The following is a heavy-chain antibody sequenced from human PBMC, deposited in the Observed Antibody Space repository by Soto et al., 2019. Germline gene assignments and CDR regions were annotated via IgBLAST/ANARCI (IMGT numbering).Heavy chain of an antibody. D-gene: IGHD5-12*01. CDR2: INAGNGNT. J-gene: IGHJ3*02. V-gene: IGHV1-3*01. CDR1: GYTFTSYA. CDR3: ARLYSGYDLAGNDAFDI. Sequence: ASVKVSCKASGYTFTSYAMHWVRQAPGQRLEWMGWINAGNGNTKYSQKFQGRVTITRDTSASTAYMELSSLRSEDTVVYYCARLYSGYDLAGNDAFDIWGQGAMVTVSS.